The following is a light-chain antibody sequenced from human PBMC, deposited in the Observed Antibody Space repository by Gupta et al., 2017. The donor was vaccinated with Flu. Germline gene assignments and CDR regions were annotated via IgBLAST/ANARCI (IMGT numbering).Light chain of an antibody. Sequence: QQKPGKAPTLLIYAGSTLQRGVSSRFAGGGSGTEFSLIINNLQPEDFATYFCQQSYIDPHTFGQGTXVELK. V-gene: IGKV1-39*01. CDR2: AGS. J-gene: IGKJ2*01. CDR3: QQSYIDPHT.